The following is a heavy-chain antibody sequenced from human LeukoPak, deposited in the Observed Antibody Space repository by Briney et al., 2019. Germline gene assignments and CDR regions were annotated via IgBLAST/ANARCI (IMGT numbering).Heavy chain of an antibody. CDR3: ARVMAYCTRTSCHDY. V-gene: IGHV1-18*01. CDR1: GYTFSNYG. J-gene: IGHJ4*02. CDR2: ISAYNGNT. D-gene: IGHD2-2*01. Sequence: ASVKVSCKASGYTFSNYGISWVRQAPGQGLEWTGWISAYNGNTNYAQRLQGRVTMTTDTSTSTDYMELRSLRSDDTAVYYCARVMAYCTRTSCHDYWGQGTLVTVSS.